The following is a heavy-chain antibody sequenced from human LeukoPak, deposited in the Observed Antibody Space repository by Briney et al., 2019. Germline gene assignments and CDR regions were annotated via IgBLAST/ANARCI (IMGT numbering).Heavy chain of an antibody. CDR1: GFTFSSYA. J-gene: IGHJ5*02. Sequence: PGGSLRLSCAASGFTFSSYAMHWVRQAPGKGLEYVSAISSNGGSTYYANSVKGRFTISRDNAKNSLYLQMNSLRAEDTAVYYCARITGWFDPWGQGTLVTVSS. D-gene: IGHD1-14*01. CDR3: ARITGWFDP. CDR2: ISSNGGST. V-gene: IGHV3-64*01.